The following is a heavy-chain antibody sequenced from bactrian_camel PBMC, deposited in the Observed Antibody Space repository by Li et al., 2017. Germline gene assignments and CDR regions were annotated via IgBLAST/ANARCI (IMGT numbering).Heavy chain of an antibody. CDR1: GFAIAEAD. Sequence: HVQLVESGGGSVQAGETLRLSCTVSGFAIAEADITWYRQAPGNECEMVSTVYSDGSTWYTDSVKGRFAISQDNAENTVYLQMNSLKTEDTAVYYCAAEWVSRTSFEYGGIWSEYYGYWGQGTQVTVS. D-gene: IGHD6*01. CDR2: VYSDGST. V-gene: IGHV3S63*01. J-gene: IGHJ6*01. CDR3: AAEWVSRTSFEYGGIWSEYYGY.